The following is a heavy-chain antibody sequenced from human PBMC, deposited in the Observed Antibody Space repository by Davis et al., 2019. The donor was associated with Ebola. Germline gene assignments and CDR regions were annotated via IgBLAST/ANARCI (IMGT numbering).Heavy chain of an antibody. CDR3: ARGRGYYGSGSYY. CDR1: GGSISSGDYY. V-gene: IGHV4-39*07. D-gene: IGHD3-10*01. Sequence: MPSETLSLTCTVSGGSISSGDYYWSWIRQPPGKGLEWIGEINHSGSTNYNPSLKSRVTISVDTSKNQFSLKLSSVTAADTAVYYCARGRGYYGSGSYYWGQGTLVTVSS. CDR2: INHSGST. J-gene: IGHJ4*02.